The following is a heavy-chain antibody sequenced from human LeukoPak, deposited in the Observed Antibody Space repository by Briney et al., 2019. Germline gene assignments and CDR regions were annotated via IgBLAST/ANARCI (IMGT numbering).Heavy chain of an antibody. D-gene: IGHD3-22*01. V-gene: IGHV3-23*01. CDR1: GFTFSSYA. Sequence: PGGSLRLSCAASGFTFSSYAMSWVRQAPGKGLEWVSAISGSGGSTYYADSVKGRFTISRDNSKNTLYLQMNSLRAEDTAVYYCAKVKLLYYYDSSGYHFDYWGQGTLVTVSS. CDR3: AKVKLLYYYDSSGYHFDY. CDR2: ISGSGGST. J-gene: IGHJ4*02.